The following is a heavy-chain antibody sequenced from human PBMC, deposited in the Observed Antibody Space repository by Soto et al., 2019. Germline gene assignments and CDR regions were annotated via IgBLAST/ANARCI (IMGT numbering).Heavy chain of an antibody. V-gene: IGHV4-39*01. Sequence: SETLSLTCSVAGGSISSSSYFWGWIRQPPGKGLEWIGSIYYSGSTYYNPSLKSRVTVSVDTSKNQFSLKLSSVTAADTAVYYCARARIVVVPAARYNWFDPWGQGTLVTVS. J-gene: IGHJ5*02. CDR1: GGSISSSSYF. CDR3: ARARIVVVPAARYNWFDP. CDR2: IYYSGST. D-gene: IGHD2-2*01.